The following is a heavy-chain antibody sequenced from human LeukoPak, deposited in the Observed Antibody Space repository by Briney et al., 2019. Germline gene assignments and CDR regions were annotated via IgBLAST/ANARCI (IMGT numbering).Heavy chain of an antibody. J-gene: IGHJ4*02. Sequence: ASVKVSCKASGYTFTGYYMHWVRQAPGQGLEWMGWINPNSGGTNYAQKFQGRVTMTRGTSISTAYMELSRLRSDDTAVYYCARGPAGPYCGGDCYSPLIDYWGQGTLVTVSS. CDR3: ARGPAGPYCGGDCYSPLIDY. CDR1: GYTFTGYY. CDR2: INPNSGGT. D-gene: IGHD2-21*02. V-gene: IGHV1-2*02.